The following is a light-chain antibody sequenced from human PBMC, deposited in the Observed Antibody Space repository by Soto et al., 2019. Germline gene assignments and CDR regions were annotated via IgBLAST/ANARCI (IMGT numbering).Light chain of an antibody. CDR2: YNN. Sequence: QSVLTQPPSTSGTPGQRVTISCSGTISNIGGNTVNWYQHVPGTAPKLLIYYNNQRPSGVPDRFSGSRSGTSASLAIVGLRSEDEAVYYCAAWDASLSACVFGNGTKVTVL. V-gene: IGLV1-44*01. CDR1: ISNIGGNT. CDR3: AAWDASLSACV. J-gene: IGLJ1*01.